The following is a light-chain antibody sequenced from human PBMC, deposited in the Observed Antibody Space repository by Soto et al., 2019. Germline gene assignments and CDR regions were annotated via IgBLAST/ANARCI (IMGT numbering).Light chain of an antibody. Sequence: QSVLTQPASVSGSPGQSITISCTGTSSDVGGYNYVSWYQQHPGKAPKLMIYDVSNRPSGVSNRFSGSKSGNTASLTISGLQAEDEADYYCSSYTSSSTLFYVFGPGTKVTV. CDR3: SSYTSSSTLFYV. CDR2: DVS. CDR1: SSDVGGYNY. V-gene: IGLV2-14*01. J-gene: IGLJ1*01.